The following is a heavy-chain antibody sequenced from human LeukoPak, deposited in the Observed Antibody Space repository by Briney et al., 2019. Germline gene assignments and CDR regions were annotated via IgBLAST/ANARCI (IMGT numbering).Heavy chain of an antibody. Sequence: ASVKVSCKASGFTFTSSAVQWVRQARGQRLEWIRWIVVGSGNTNYAQKFQERVTITRDMSTSTAYMELSSLRSEDTAVYYCATTFHCSSTSCYKEVPDYWGQGTLVTVSS. CDR3: ATTFHCSSTSCYKEVPDY. D-gene: IGHD2-2*02. CDR2: IVVGSGNT. V-gene: IGHV1-58*01. CDR1: GFTFTSSA. J-gene: IGHJ4*02.